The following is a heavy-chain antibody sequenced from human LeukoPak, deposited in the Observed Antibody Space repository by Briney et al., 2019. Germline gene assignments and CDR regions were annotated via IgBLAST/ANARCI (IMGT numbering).Heavy chain of an antibody. CDR2: INPNSGGT. CDR3: ARETSSSDYYYYGMDV. V-gene: IGHV1-2*02. J-gene: IGHJ6*02. Sequence: ASVKVSCKASGYTFTGYYMHWVRQAPGQGLEWMGWINPNSGGTSYAQKFQGRVTMTRDTSISTAYMELSRLRSDDTAVYYCARETSSSDYYYYGMDVWGQGTTVTVSS. CDR1: GYTFTGYY. D-gene: IGHD2-15*01.